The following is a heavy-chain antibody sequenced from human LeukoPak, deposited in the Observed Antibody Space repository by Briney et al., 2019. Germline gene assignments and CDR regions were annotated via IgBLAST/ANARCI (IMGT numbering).Heavy chain of an antibody. CDR2: FYSGGST. CDR1: GFTVSSNY. V-gene: IGHV3-53*05. Sequence: GGSLRLSCAASGFTVSSNYMSWVRQAPGKGLEWVSVFYSGGSTYYADSVKGRFTISRDNSKNTLYLQMNSLRAEDTAVYYCAKGGNDYGDYAVDYWGQGTLVTVSS. CDR3: AKGGNDYGDYAVDY. D-gene: IGHD4-17*01. J-gene: IGHJ4*02.